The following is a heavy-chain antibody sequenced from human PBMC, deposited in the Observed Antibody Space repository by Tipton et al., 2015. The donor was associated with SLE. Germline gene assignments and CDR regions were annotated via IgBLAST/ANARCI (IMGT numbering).Heavy chain of an antibody. V-gene: IGHV4-59*06. Sequence: TLSLTCTVSGGSISGYYWTWIRQPPGKGLEWIGYIYYSGSTYYNPSLKSRVTISVDTSKNQFSLKLSSVTAADTAVYYCAKTVAGAAYLFDLWGQGTLVTVSS. J-gene: IGHJ4*02. CDR3: AKTVAGAAYLFDL. CDR2: IYYSGST. D-gene: IGHD6-19*01. CDR1: GGSISGYY.